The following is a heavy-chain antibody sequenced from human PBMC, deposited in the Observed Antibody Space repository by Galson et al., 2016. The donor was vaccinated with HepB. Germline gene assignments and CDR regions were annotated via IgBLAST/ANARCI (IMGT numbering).Heavy chain of an antibody. V-gene: IGHV2-70*01. CDR3: ARSQWEANWFDP. J-gene: IGHJ5*02. CDR2: IDWDDDK. D-gene: IGHD1-26*01. Sequence: PALVKPPQTLTLTCTFSGFSLSTSGMCVNWIRQPPGKALEWLALIDWDDDKYYSTSLETRLTISKDTSKNQVVLTMTNMDPVDTATYYCARSQWEANWFDPWGQGTLVTVSS. CDR1: GFSLSTSGMC.